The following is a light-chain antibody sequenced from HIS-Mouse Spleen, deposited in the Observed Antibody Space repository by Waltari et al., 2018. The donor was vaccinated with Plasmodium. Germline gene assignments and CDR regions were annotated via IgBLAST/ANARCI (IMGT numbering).Light chain of an antibody. CDR2: EDS. V-gene: IGLV3-10*01. CDR3: YSTDSSGNHRV. CDR1: ALPKKH. Sequence: SYELTQPPSVSVSPGQTARITRSGDALPKKHAYWYQQKSGQAPVLFIYEDSKRPSGIPERFSGSSSGTMATLTISGAQVEDEADYYCYSTDSSGNHRVFGGGTKLTVL. J-gene: IGLJ3*02.